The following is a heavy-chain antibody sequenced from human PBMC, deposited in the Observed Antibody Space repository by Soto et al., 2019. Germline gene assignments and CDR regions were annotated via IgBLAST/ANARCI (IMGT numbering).Heavy chain of an antibody. J-gene: IGHJ3*02. V-gene: IGHV3-23*01. Sequence: EVQLLESGGGLVEPGGSLRLSCAASGFTFRSYAMTWVRQAPGKGLEWVSYTGGGGVSTYYADSVTGRFTSSRDDSKNTLYLQMNSLRAEDTALYYCAKIVGGGSHHDAFDIWGQGTMVTVSS. CDR1: GFTFRSYA. D-gene: IGHD2-15*01. CDR2: TGGGGVST. CDR3: AKIVGGGSHHDAFDI.